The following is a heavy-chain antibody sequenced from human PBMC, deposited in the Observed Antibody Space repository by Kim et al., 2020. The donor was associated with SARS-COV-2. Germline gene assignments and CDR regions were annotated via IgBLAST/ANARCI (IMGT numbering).Heavy chain of an antibody. CDR2: IRSKAYGGTT. D-gene: IGHD2-21*01. V-gene: IGHV3-49*03. J-gene: IGHJ4*02. Sequence: GGSLRLSCTASGFTFGDYAMSWFRQAPGKGLEWVGFIRSKAYGGTTEYAASVKGRFTISRDDSKSIAYLQMNSLKTEDTAVYYCTRDCGGDCYWPPFDYWGQGTLVTVSS. CDR1: GFTFGDYA. CDR3: TRDCGGDCYWPPFDY.